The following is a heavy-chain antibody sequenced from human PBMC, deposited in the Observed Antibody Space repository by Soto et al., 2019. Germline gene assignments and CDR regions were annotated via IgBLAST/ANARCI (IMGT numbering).Heavy chain of an antibody. CDR2: ISGGTSST. J-gene: IGHJ4*02. CDR3: AKERWAAAGTPTLDY. CDR1: GFTFSSYA. Sequence: PGGSLILSCAASGFTFSSYAMSWVRQAPGKGLEWVSAISGGTSSTYYADSVKGRFTISRDNSKNTLYLQMNSLRAEDTAVYYCAKERWAAAGTPTLDYWGQGTLVTVSS. V-gene: IGHV3-23*01. D-gene: IGHD6-13*01.